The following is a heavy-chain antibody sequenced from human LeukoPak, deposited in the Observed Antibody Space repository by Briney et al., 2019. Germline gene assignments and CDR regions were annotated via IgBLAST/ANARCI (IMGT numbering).Heavy chain of an antibody. Sequence: PGGSLRLSCAASGFTFSSYWMSWVRRAPGKGLEWVSFIHRGDKTYYADSVKGRFTMSRDSSKNTLYLQMNSLGADDTAVYYCAREVISTPSYFDYWGQGIPVTVSS. V-gene: IGHV3-53*01. CDR1: GFTFSSYW. CDR3: AREVISTPSYFDY. J-gene: IGHJ4*02. CDR2: IHRGDKT. D-gene: IGHD2-2*01.